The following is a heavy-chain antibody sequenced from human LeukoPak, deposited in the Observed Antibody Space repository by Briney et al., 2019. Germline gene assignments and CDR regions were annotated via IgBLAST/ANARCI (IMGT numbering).Heavy chain of an antibody. Sequence: GESLKISCMGSGYSFTSYWIGWVRQMPGKGLEWMGIIYPGDSDTRYSPSFQGRVTISADKSISTAYLQWSSLKASDTAMYYCARSGRFLGDYGDYVTLGYWGQGTLVTVSS. J-gene: IGHJ4*02. V-gene: IGHV5-51*01. D-gene: IGHD4-17*01. CDR2: IYPGDSDT. CDR1: GYSFTSYW. CDR3: ARSGRFLGDYGDYVTLGY.